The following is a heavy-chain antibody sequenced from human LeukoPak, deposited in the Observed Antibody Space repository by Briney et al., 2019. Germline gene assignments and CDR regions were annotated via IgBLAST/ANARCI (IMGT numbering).Heavy chain of an antibody. V-gene: IGHV5-10-1*01. CDR2: IDPSDSCT. D-gene: IGHD5-12*01. CDR3: ARHWGYSGYDQLYFDY. Sequence: GESLRISCKGSGYSFTSYWISWVRQMPGKGREWMGRIDPSDSCTNYSPSFQGHVTISADKSISTAYLQWSSLKASDTAMYYCARHWGYSGYDQLYFDYWGEGTLVTVSS. CDR1: GYSFTSYW. J-gene: IGHJ4*02.